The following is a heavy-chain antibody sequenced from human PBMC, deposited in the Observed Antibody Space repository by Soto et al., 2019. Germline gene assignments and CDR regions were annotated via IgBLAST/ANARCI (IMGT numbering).Heavy chain of an antibody. D-gene: IGHD6-13*01. V-gene: IGHV1-69*08. CDR2: IIPILGIA. J-gene: IGHJ6*02. CDR1: GGTFSSYT. Sequence: QVQLVQSGAEVKKPGSSVKVSCKASGGTFSSYTISWVRQAPGQGLEWMGRIIPILGIANYAQKFQGRVTITADKSTSTAYMELSSLRSEDTAVYYCARDRGSSWYGGYYYYYGMDVWGQGTTVTVSS. CDR3: ARDRGSSWYGGYYYYYGMDV.